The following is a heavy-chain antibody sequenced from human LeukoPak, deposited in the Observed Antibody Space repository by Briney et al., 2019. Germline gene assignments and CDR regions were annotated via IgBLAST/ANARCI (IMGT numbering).Heavy chain of an antibody. Sequence: HPGGSLRLSCAASGFTFSSYAMSWVRQAPGKGLEWVSAISGSGGSTYYADSVKGRFTISRDNSKNTLYLQMNSLRAEDTAVYYCAKSVGYCSSTSCQMRGWFDPWGQGTLVTVSS. CDR1: GFTFSSYA. CDR2: ISGSGGST. D-gene: IGHD2-2*01. CDR3: AKSVGYCSSTSCQMRGWFDP. V-gene: IGHV3-23*01. J-gene: IGHJ5*02.